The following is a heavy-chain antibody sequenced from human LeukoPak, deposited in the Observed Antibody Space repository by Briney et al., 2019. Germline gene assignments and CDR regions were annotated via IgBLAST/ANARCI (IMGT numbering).Heavy chain of an antibody. CDR1: GFTFSSYG. CDR3: AKEVTGIVTYDY. D-gene: IGHD1-26*01. CDR2: IWYDGSNK. J-gene: IGHJ4*02. V-gene: IGHV3-30*02. Sequence: SGGSLRLSCAASGFTFSSYGMHWVRQAPGKGLEWVAVIWYDGSNKYYADSVKGRFTISRDNSKNTLYLQMNSLRGEDTAVYYCAKEVTGIVTYDYWGQGTLVTVSS.